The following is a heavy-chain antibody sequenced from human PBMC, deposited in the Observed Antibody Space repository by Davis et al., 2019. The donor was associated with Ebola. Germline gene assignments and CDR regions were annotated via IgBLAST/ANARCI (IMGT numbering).Heavy chain of an antibody. CDR2: IKSKTDGGTA. J-gene: IGHJ4*02. D-gene: IGHD6-13*01. V-gene: IGHV3-15*01. CDR1: GFTFSNAW. CDR3: TRTPAAGL. Sequence: GESLKISCTASGFTFSNAWMSWVRQAPGKGLEWVGRIKSKTDGGTADYAAPVKTGFTISRDDSKNTLYLQMNSLKSEDTAVYYCTRTPAAGLWGQGTLVTVSS.